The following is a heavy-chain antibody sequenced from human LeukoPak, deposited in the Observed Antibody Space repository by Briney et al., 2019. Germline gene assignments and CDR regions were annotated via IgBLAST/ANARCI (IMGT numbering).Heavy chain of an antibody. CDR3: AKESNVATTVRFGYFGC. Sequence: GGSLRLSCAASEFTFSSFSMIWVRQASGKGLEWDSTLSGSGGSRYYADSVKGRFTISRDNSKNTLYLQMDSLRAEDTAVYYCAKESNVATTVRFGYFGCWGEGTLVTVSS. V-gene: IGHV3-23*01. D-gene: IGHD2/OR15-2a*01. CDR2: LSGSGGSR. CDR1: EFTFSSFS. J-gene: IGHJ4*02.